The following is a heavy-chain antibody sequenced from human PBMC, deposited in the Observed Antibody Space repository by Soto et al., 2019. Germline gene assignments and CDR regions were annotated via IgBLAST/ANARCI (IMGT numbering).Heavy chain of an antibody. J-gene: IGHJ3*02. CDR1: GFTFSSYG. Sequence: GGSLRLSCAASGFTFSSYGMHWVRQAPGKGLEWVAVIWYDGSNKYYADSVKGRFTISRDNSKNTLYLQMNSLRAEDTAVYYCAKTMITFGGVIVADAFDIWGQGTMVTVSS. D-gene: IGHD3-16*02. CDR3: AKTMITFGGVIVADAFDI. CDR2: IWYDGSNK. V-gene: IGHV3-33*06.